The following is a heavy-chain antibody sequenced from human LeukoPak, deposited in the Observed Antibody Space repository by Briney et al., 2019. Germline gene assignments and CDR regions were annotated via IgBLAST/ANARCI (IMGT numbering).Heavy chain of an antibody. Sequence: SQTLSLTCAVSGDSVSSNSAAWNWIRQSPSRGLEWLGRTYYRSKWYNDYAVSVKSRITINPDTSKNQFSLKLSSVTAADTAVYYCARDTRNYYDSSGYYLVDYWGQGTLVTVSS. CDR3: ARDTRNYYDSSGYYLVDY. J-gene: IGHJ4*02. CDR2: TYYRSKWYN. V-gene: IGHV6-1*01. CDR1: GDSVSSNSAA. D-gene: IGHD3-22*01.